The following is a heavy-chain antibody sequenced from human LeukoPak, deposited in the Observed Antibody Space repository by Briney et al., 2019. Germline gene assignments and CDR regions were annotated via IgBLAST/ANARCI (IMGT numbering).Heavy chain of an antibody. J-gene: IGHJ4*02. D-gene: IGHD4-17*01. Sequence: ASVKVSCKASGYTFTGYHMHWVRQAPGQGLEWMGRINPNSGDTNYAQKFQGRVTMTRDTSISTAYMELSRLRSDDTAVYYCAKGQATVTTLGSARYDYWGQGTLVTVSS. CDR2: INPNSGDT. CDR3: AKGQATVTTLGSARYDY. V-gene: IGHV1-2*06. CDR1: GYTFTGYH.